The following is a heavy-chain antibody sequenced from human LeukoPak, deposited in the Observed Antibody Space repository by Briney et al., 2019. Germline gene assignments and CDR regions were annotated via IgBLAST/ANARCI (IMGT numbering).Heavy chain of an antibody. CDR2: INPNSGGT. CDR3: ASREMATPYFDH. V-gene: IGHV1-2*02. J-gene: IGHJ4*02. Sequence: ASVKVSCKASGYTFTGYSMRWVRQAPGQGLEWMGWINPNSGGTDYAQKFQGRVTLTRDTSISTAYMELSRLRSDDTAMYYCASREMATPYFDHWGQGTLVTVSS. CDR1: GYTFTGYS. D-gene: IGHD5-24*01.